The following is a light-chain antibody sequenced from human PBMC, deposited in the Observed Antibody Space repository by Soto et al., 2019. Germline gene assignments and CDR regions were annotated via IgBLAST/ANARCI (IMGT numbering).Light chain of an antibody. V-gene: IGLV1-47*01. Sequence: QSVLTQPPSASGTPGQTVTISCSGSSSNIGSNYVYWYQQLPGTAPKLLIYRNDQRPSGVPDRFSSSKSGTSASLAISGLRSEDEADYYCATWDDSLSGVVFGGGTKLTVL. CDR2: RND. CDR1: SSNIGSNY. J-gene: IGLJ2*01. CDR3: ATWDDSLSGVV.